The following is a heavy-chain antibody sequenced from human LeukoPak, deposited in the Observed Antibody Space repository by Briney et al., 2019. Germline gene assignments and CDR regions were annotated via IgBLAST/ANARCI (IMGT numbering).Heavy chain of an antibody. Sequence: GGSLRLSCAASGFTFSSYSMNWVRQAPGKGLEWVSSISSSSSYIYYADSVKGRFTISRDNAKNSLYLQMNSLRAEDTAVYYCAKGGDTAMIRFTYYDYWGQGTLVTVSS. J-gene: IGHJ4*02. D-gene: IGHD5-18*01. CDR3: AKGGDTAMIRFTYYDY. V-gene: IGHV3-21*04. CDR2: ISSSSSYI. CDR1: GFTFSSYS.